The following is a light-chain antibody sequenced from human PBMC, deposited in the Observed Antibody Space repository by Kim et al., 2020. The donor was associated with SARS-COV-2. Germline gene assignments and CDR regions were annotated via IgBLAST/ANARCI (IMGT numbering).Light chain of an antibody. Sequence: QRSTNPCTGTRSNIGGNTVTCYRQLPGTAPKVLIYNNDERPSGVPARFSGSKSGTSVSLAISGLQSEDEADYHCAAWDDSLKGVVFGGGTQLTVL. CDR2: NND. V-gene: IGLV1-44*01. CDR1: RSNIGGNT. J-gene: IGLJ2*01. CDR3: AAWDDSLKGVV.